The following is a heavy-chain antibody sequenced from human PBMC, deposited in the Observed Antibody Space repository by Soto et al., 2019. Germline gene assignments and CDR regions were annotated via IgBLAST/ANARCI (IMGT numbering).Heavy chain of an antibody. Sequence: PGGSLRLSCAASGFTFDNYAMHWVRQAPGKGLEWVSGISWNSGSIGYADSVKGRFTISRDNAKNSLYLQMNSLRAEDTALYYCAKEGRRGYSYGHNYYGMDVWGQGTTVTVSS. V-gene: IGHV3-9*01. CDR2: ISWNSGSI. D-gene: IGHD5-18*01. J-gene: IGHJ6*02. CDR1: GFTFDNYA. CDR3: AKEGRRGYSYGHNYYGMDV.